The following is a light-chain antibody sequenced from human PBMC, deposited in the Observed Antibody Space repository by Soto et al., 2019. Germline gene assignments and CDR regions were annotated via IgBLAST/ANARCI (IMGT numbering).Light chain of an antibody. CDR2: GVS. CDR1: RSDIGSYNY. CDR3: ISYTGSRTSYV. Sequence: QSALTQPASVSGSPGQSITISCSGIRSDIGSYNYVAWYQQFPGKTPKILIYGVSNRPSGVSSRFSGSKSGNTASLTISGLQAEDEADYYCISYTGSRTSYVFGSGTKVTVL. J-gene: IGLJ1*01. V-gene: IGLV2-14*01.